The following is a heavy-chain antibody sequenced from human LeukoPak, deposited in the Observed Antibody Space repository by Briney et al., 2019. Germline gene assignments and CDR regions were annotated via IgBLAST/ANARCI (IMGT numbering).Heavy chain of an antibody. Sequence: AGGSLRLSCAASGFTFGNYAMSWVRQGPGKGLEWASTISGSGGSTYYADSVKGRFTISRDNSKNTLFLQMNSLRADDTAVYFCAKDQKSIAATGYDYWGQGTLVTVSS. J-gene: IGHJ4*02. CDR1: GFTFGNYA. CDR3: AKDQKSIAATGYDY. CDR2: ISGSGGST. D-gene: IGHD6-13*01. V-gene: IGHV3-23*01.